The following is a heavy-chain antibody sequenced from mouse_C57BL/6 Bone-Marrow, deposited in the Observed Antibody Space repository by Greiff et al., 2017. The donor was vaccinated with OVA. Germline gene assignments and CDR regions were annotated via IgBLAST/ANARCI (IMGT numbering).Heavy chain of an antibody. CDR1: GYTFTSYW. J-gene: IGHJ2*01. CDR2: IYPGSGST. Sequence: QVQLQQSGAELVKPGASVKMSCKASGYTFTSYWITWVKQRPGQGLEWIGDIYPGSGSTNYNEKFKSKATLTVDTSSSTAYMQLSSLTSEDSAVYYCARRGRQLRLLDYWGQGTTLTVSS. CDR3: ARRGRQLRLLDY. V-gene: IGHV1-55*01. D-gene: IGHD3-2*02.